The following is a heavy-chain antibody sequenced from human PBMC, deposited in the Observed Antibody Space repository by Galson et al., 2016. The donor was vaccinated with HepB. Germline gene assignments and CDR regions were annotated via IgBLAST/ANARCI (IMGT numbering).Heavy chain of an antibody. J-gene: IGHJ5*02. CDR1: GFTLGNYA. D-gene: IGHD3-22*01. Sequence: SLRLSCAASGFTLGNYAMAWVRQAPGKGLEWVSSISADASEKHYRDAVEGRFTISRDISENTLYLQMSSLRNEDTAVYYCAQVSDRANNGYSGASESWGQGALVTVSS. CDR2: ISADASEK. CDR3: AQVSDRANNGYSGASES. V-gene: IGHV3-23*01.